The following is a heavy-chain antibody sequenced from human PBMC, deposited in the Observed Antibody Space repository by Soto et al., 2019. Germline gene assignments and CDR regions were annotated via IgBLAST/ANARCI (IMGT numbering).Heavy chain of an antibody. V-gene: IGHV3-23*01. Sequence: EVQLLESGGGLVQPGGSLTLSCAASGFTFSSYAMSWVRQAPGKGLEWVSVISGSGLNTYYAESVKGRFTISRDNSKNTLYLQLNSLRAEDTAIYYCAKAFPPYYGSGSSYYFTFWGQGTLVTVSS. CDR3: AKAFPPYYGSGSSYYFTF. CDR2: ISGSGLNT. CDR1: GFTFSSYA. J-gene: IGHJ4*02. D-gene: IGHD3-10*01.